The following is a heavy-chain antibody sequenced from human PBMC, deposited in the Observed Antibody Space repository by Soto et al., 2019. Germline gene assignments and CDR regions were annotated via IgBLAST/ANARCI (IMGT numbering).Heavy chain of an antibody. J-gene: IGHJ6*03. CDR3: ANLAKNYYHYMDV. D-gene: IGHD1-26*01. Sequence: GGSLRLSCAASGFSFSDYYMSWIRQAPGKGLEWVSLISTSGSSTDYADSVKGRFTISRDNAKDSLSLQMNSLRAEDTAVYYCANLAKNYYHYMDVWGKGTTVTVSS. V-gene: IGHV3-11*01. CDR1: GFSFSDYY. CDR2: ISTSGSST.